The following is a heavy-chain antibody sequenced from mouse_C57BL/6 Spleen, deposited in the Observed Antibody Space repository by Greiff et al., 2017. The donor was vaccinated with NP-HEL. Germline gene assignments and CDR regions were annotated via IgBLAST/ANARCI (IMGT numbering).Heavy chain of an antibody. D-gene: IGHD2-4*01. CDR2: IDPSDSYT. CDR3: ARGGVYDDYDGFAY. V-gene: IGHV1-69*01. Sequence: QVQLQQPGAELVMPGASVKLSCKASGYTFTSYWMHWVKQRPGQGLEWIGEIDPSDSYTNYNQKFKGKSTLTVDKSSSTAYMQLSSLTSEDSAVYYCARGGVYDDYDGFAYWGQGTLVTVSA. CDR1: GYTFTSYW. J-gene: IGHJ3*01.